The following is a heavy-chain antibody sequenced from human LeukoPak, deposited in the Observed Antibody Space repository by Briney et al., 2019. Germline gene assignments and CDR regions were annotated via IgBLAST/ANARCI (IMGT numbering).Heavy chain of an antibody. Sequence: ASVKVSCKASGYTFTSYDINWVRQATGQGLEWMGWMNPNSGNTGYAQKFQGRVTMTRNTSISTAYMELSSLRSGDTAVYYCARGLSWRVVQGVIRYYFDYWGQGTLVTVSS. CDR3: ARGLSWRVVQGVIRYYFDY. D-gene: IGHD3-10*01. CDR1: GYTFTSYD. J-gene: IGHJ4*02. V-gene: IGHV1-8*01. CDR2: MNPNSGNT.